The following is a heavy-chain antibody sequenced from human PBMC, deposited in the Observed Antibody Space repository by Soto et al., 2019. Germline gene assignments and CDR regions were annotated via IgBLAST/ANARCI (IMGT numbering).Heavy chain of an antibody. CDR2: ISAYNGNT. Sequence: GASVKVSWKASGYTFTSYGISWGRQAPGQGLEWMGWISAYNGNTNYAQKLQGRVTMTTDTSTSTAYMELRSLRSDDTAVYYCARYWQLGTFDYWGQGTLVTVSS. CDR3: ARYWQLGTFDY. CDR1: GYTFTSYG. J-gene: IGHJ4*02. D-gene: IGHD7-27*01. V-gene: IGHV1-18*01.